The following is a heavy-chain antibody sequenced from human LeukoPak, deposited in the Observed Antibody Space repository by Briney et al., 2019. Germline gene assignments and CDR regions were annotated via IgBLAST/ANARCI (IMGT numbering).Heavy chain of an antibody. CDR3: ANDYSNYLDY. Sequence: PGGSLRLSCAASGFTFSTYAMSWVRQAPGKGPEWVSGISGSGGSTYYADSVKGRFTISRDNSKNTLYLQMNSLRAEDTAVYYCANDYSNYLDYWGQGTLVTVSS. D-gene: IGHD4-11*01. CDR1: GFTFSTYA. J-gene: IGHJ4*02. V-gene: IGHV3-23*01. CDR2: ISGSGGST.